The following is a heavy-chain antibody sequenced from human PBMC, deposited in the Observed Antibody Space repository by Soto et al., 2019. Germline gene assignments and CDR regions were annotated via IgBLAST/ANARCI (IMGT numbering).Heavy chain of an antibody. V-gene: IGHV1-2*02. J-gene: IGHJ4*02. CDR1: GYTFTGYY. Sequence: ASVKVSCKASGYTFTGYYMHWVRQAPGQGLEWMGWINPNSGGTNYAQKFQGRATMTRDTSISTAYMELSRLRSDDTAVYYCARDGYDSSGYYLPDYWGQGTLVTVSS. D-gene: IGHD3-22*01. CDR2: INPNSGGT. CDR3: ARDGYDSSGYYLPDY.